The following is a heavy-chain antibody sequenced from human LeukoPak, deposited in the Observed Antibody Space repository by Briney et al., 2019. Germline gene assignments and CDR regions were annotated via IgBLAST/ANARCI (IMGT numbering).Heavy chain of an antibody. CDR1: GFTFSSYA. Sequence: GGSLRLSCAASGFTFSSYAMSWVRQAPGKGLEWVSAISGSGGSTYYADSVKGRFTISRDNSKNALYLQMNSLRAEDTAVYYCAKPRAAWYIFDSWGQGTLVTVSS. J-gene: IGHJ4*02. CDR2: ISGSGGST. V-gene: IGHV3-23*01. D-gene: IGHD6-13*01. CDR3: AKPRAAWYIFDS.